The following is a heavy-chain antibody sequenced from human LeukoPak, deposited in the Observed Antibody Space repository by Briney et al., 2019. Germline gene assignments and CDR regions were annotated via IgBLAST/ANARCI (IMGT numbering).Heavy chain of an antibody. CDR1: GFTFSSYW. CDR2: IASDGSST. J-gene: IGHJ4*02. CDR3: AKSLDWSSSYYFDY. D-gene: IGHD6-6*01. Sequence: GGSLRLSCAASGFTFSSYWMNWVRQAPGKGLVWVSRIASDGSSTTYADSVKGRFSISRDNAKNTLYLQMNSLRAEDTAVYYCAKSLDWSSSYYFDYWGQGTLVTVSS. V-gene: IGHV3-74*01.